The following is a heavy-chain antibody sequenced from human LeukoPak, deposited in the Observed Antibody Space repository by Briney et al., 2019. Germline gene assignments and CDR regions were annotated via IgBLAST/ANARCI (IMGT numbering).Heavy chain of an antibody. CDR3: ARRVAPTDYLGADV. CDR1: GFTFSNYF. V-gene: IGHV3-64*01. J-gene: IGHJ6*02. CDR2: ISTNGGST. Sequence: PGGSLRLSCAASGFTFSNYFMHWVRQAPGKGLEYVSAISTNGGSTYYAKSVEGRFTISRDNSKNTLYLQMGSLRGEDMAAYYCARRVAPTDYLGADVWGQGTTVTVS.